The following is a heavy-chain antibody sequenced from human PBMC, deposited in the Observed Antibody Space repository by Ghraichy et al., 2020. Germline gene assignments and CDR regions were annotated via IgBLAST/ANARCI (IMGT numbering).Heavy chain of an antibody. CDR2: ITGTGGNS. Sequence: LSLTCVASGFNFNSYAMTWFRQATGKGLEWVSAITGTGGNSYYADSVNGRVTTSRDNSRNTLYMEMHSVTSDDTAVYCCAKREGSHYMNNYLDHWGRGTLVVVSS. CDR3: AKREGSHYMNNYLDH. J-gene: IGHJ4*02. D-gene: IGHD1-26*01. CDR1: GFNFNSYA. V-gene: IGHV3-23*01.